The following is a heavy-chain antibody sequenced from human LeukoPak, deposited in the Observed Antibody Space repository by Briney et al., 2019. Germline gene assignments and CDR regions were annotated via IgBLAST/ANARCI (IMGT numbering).Heavy chain of an antibody. CDR1: GFTFSNAW. CDR2: IKSKTDGRTT. J-gene: IGHJ6*02. Sequence: GGSLRLSCAASGFTFSNAWMSWVRQAPGKGLEWVGRIKSKTDGRTTDYAAPVKGRFTISRDDSKNTLYLQMNSLKTEDTAVYYCTPETTVTTLPDYYYGMDVWGQGTTVTVSS. CDR3: TPETTVTTLPDYYYGMDV. V-gene: IGHV3-15*01. D-gene: IGHD4-17*01.